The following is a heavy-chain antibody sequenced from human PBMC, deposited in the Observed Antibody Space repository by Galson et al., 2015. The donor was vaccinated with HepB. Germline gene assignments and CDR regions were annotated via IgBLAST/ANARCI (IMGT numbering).Heavy chain of an antibody. CDR2: IIPILGIA. CDR1: GGTFSSYT. Sequence: SVKVSCKASGGTFSSYTISWVRQAPGQGLEWMGRIIPILGIANYAQKLQGRVTITADKSTSTAYMELSSLRSEDTAVYYCARDGGDQPGHSTMDVWGQGTTVTVSS. D-gene: IGHD3-16*01. CDR3: ARDGGDQPGHSTMDV. V-gene: IGHV1-69*04. J-gene: IGHJ6*02.